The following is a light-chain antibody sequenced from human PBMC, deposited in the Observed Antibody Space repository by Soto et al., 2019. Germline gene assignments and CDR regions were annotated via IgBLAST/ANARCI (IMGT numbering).Light chain of an antibody. CDR1: QSISSY. CDR3: QQANSFPLT. Sequence: DIQMTRSPSSLSASVGDRVTITCRASQSISSYLNWYQQKPGKAPNILIYAASSLQGGVPSRFSGSGSGTDFTLTISSLQPEDFATYYCQQANSFPLTFGGGTKVDIK. V-gene: IGKV1-39*01. CDR2: AAS. J-gene: IGKJ4*01.